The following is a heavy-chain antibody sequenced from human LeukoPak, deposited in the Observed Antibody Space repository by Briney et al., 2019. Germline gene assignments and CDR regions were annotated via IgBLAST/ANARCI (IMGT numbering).Heavy chain of an antibody. CDR1: GFTVSSNY. J-gene: IGHJ6*02. CDR3: YYGSGSYYPETYYYYYGMDV. Sequence: GGSLRLSCAASGFTVSSNYMSWVRQAPGKGLEWASVIYSGGSTYYADSVKGRFTISRDNSKNTLYLQMNSLRAEDTAVYYCYYGSGSYYPETYYYYYGMDVWGQGTTVTVSS. V-gene: IGHV3-66*01. CDR2: IYSGGST. D-gene: IGHD3-10*01.